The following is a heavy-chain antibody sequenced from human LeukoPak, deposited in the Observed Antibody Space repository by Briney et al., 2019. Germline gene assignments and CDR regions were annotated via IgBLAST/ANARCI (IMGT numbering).Heavy chain of an antibody. D-gene: IGHD6-6*01. CDR3: ARDRSVGVLPAPPFDF. V-gene: IGHV4-38-2*02. CDR1: GYSISSTYY. CDR2: VFHGGNT. Sequence: RASETLSLTCTVSGYSISSTYYWGWIRQPPGKGLEWVGSVFHGGNTYYNPSLKSRPTISADTSKNQFSLTLTSVTAADTAVYYCARDRSVGVLPAPPFDFWGQGTLVTVSS. J-gene: IGHJ4*02.